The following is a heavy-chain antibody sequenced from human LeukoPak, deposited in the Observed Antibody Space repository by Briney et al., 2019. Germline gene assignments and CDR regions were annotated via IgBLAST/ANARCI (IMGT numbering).Heavy chain of an antibody. CDR2: IIPIFGTA. V-gene: IGHV1-69*13. Sequence: SVKVSCKASGGTFSSYAISWVRQAPGQGLEWMGGIIPIFGTANYAQKFQGRVTITADESTSTAYMELSSLRSEDAAVYYCASGGPYCSGGSCLGYWGQGTLVTVSS. CDR3: ASGGPYCSGGSCLGY. D-gene: IGHD2-15*01. CDR1: GGTFSSYA. J-gene: IGHJ4*02.